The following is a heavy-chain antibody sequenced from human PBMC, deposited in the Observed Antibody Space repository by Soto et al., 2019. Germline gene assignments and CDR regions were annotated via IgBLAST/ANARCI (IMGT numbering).Heavy chain of an antibody. CDR1: VRSISSSRYY. CDR3: PRQNDFCSGRNRVYWFDP. CDR2: FDYGGST. J-gene: IGHJ5*02. D-gene: IGHD3-3*01. Sequence: QLQLQESGPGLVKPSATLSLTCTVSVRSISSSRYYWGGIRSPPGKAVERTGSFDYGGSTYYNPSLNSRVAISVHPSKNLFSLKLSSVTAADRAVYYCPRQNDFCSGRNRVYWFDPWGQGTLVTVPS. V-gene: IGHV4-39*01.